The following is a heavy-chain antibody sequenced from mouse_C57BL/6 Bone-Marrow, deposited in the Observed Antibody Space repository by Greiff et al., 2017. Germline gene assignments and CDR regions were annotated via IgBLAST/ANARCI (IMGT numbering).Heavy chain of an antibody. Sequence: QVQLQQPGAELVKPGASVKLSCKASGYTFTSYWMHWVKQRPGQGLEWIGMIHPNSGSTNYNEKFKSKATLTVDKSSSTAYMQLSSLTSEDSAVXYCARSYYSPWFAYWGQGTLVTVSA. D-gene: IGHD2-12*01. CDR1: GYTFTSYW. CDR3: ARSYYSPWFAY. CDR2: IHPNSGST. J-gene: IGHJ3*01. V-gene: IGHV1-64*01.